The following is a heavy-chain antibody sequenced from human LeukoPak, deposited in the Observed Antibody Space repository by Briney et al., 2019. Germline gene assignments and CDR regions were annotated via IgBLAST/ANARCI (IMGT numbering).Heavy chain of an antibody. CDR3: ASVLKWELPTY. D-gene: IGHD1-26*01. V-gene: IGHV3-48*03. CDR1: GFTFSSFE. J-gene: IGHJ4*02. CDR2: ISSGGTTI. Sequence: GGSLRLSCAASGFTFSSFEMNWVRQAPGKGLEWVSYISSGGTTIYYADSVKGRFTISRDNAKKSLFLQMNSLRAEDTAVYYCASVLKWELPTYWGQGTLVTVSS.